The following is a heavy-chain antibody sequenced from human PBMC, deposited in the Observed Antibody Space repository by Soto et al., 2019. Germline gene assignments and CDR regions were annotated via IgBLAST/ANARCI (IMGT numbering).Heavy chain of an antibody. CDR1: GYTFTSYG. CDR2: IGTFNGDT. D-gene: IGHD2-15*01. J-gene: IGHJ6*02. CDR3: ARVRAELGYCSGGSCLPYYHGMDV. Sequence: QVQLVQSGAEVKKPGASVKVSCKASGYTFTSYGISWVRQAPGQGLGWMGWIGTFNGDTNYAQQFQGRVTRTTDTSTNTVYMELRSLRSDDTAVYYCARVRAELGYCSGGSCLPYYHGMDVWGQGTTVTVSS. V-gene: IGHV1-18*01.